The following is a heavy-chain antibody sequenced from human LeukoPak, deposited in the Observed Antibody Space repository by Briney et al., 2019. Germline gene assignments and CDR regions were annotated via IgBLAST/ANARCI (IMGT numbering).Heavy chain of an antibody. V-gene: IGHV4-39*07. D-gene: IGHD3-3*01. CDR1: GGSISTTNYY. J-gene: IGHJ5*02. CDR3: ARITIFGVVIIHGVPNWFDP. CDR2: VYYSGST. Sequence: NSSETLSLTCTVSGGSISTTNYYWGWIRQSPGKGLEWFGCVYYSGSTYYNPSLKSRVTISVDTSKNQFSLKLSSVTAADTAVYYCARITIFGVVIIHGVPNWFDPWGQGTLVTVSS.